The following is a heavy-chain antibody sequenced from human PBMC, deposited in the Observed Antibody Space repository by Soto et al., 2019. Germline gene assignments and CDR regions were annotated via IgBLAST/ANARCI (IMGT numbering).Heavy chain of an antibody. D-gene: IGHD3-16*02. CDR2: ISGSGGST. V-gene: IGHV3-23*01. J-gene: IGHJ4*02. CDR3: AKDLRRLRLGGLSPHKYYFDY. Sequence: GGSQRLFCAASGFAVSSCSINSVRLASRKGLEWVSAISGSGGSTYYADSVKGRFTISRDNSKNTLYLQMNSLRAEDTAVYYCAKDLRRLRLGGLSPHKYYFDYWGQGT. CDR1: GFAVSSCS.